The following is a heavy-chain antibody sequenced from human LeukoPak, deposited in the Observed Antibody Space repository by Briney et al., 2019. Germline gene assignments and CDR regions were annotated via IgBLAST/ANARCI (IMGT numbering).Heavy chain of an antibody. CDR2: IYSGGTT. CDR3: ARDVATKDYDILTGLDY. V-gene: IGHV3-66*01. Sequence: GGSLRLSCAGSGFTVSSHYMTWVRQAQGKGLEWVSIIYSGGTTYHADSVKGRFSISRDNSKNTLYLQMNSLRAEDTAVYYCARDVATKDYDILTGLDYWGQGTPVTVSS. J-gene: IGHJ4*02. CDR1: GFTVSSHY. D-gene: IGHD3-9*01.